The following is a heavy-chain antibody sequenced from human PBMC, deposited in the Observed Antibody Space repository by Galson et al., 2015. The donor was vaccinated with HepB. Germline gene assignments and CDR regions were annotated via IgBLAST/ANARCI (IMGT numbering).Heavy chain of an antibody. V-gene: IGHV3-21*06. J-gene: IGHJ5*02. Sequence: SLRLSCAGSGFTFSNYGMNWVRQAPGKGLEWVSSISSHDRDIYYEDSVKGRFTISRDNARNSLFLQMSSLRAEDTAVYYCARENFVIIPAAPKREYWFDPWGQGTLVIVSS. CDR1: GFTFSNYG. D-gene: IGHD2-2*01. CDR2: ISSHDRDI. CDR3: ARENFVIIPAAPKREYWFDP.